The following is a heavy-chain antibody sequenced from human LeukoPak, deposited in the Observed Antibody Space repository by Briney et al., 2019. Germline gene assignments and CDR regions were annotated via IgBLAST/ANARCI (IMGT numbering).Heavy chain of an antibody. CDR2: IYPGDSDI. CDR1: GYNFRSYW. J-gene: IGHJ4*02. Sequence: GESLKISCKASGYNFRSYWIAWVRQMPWKGLEWMGIIYPGDSDITYSPSFQGQVTISADKSINTAYLQWSSLKASDTAMYYCARRDSNGYNYFDYWGQGTLVTVSS. CDR3: ARRDSNGYNYFDY. V-gene: IGHV5-51*01. D-gene: IGHD3-22*01.